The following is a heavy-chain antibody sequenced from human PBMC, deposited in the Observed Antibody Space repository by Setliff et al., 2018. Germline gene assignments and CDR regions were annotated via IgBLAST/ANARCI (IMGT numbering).Heavy chain of an antibody. V-gene: IGHV1-2*04. CDR3: ARAPRTYCSSTSCYKDAFDI. CDR1: GYTFTGYY. J-gene: IGHJ3*02. D-gene: IGHD2-2*02. CDR2: INPNSGGT. Sequence: GASVKVSCKASGYTFTGYYMHWVRQAPGQGLEWMGWINPNSGGTNYAQKFQGWVTMTRDTSISTAYMELSRLRSDDTAGYYCARAPRTYCSSTSCYKDAFDIWGQGTMVTVSS.